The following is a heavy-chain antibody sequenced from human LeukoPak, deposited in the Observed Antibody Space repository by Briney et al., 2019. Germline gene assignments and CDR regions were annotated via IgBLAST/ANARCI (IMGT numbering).Heavy chain of an antibody. CDR2: IYYSGST. CDR1: GGSISSSNYY. V-gene: IGHV4-39*07. D-gene: IGHD3-22*01. CDR3: ATYYYDSSGHVFDY. J-gene: IGHJ4*02. Sequence: SETLSLTCTVSGGSISSSNYYWGWIRQPPGKGLEWIGSIYYSGSTYYNPSLKSRVTILVDTSKNQFSLKVTSVTAADTAVYYCATYYYDSSGHVFDYWGQGTLVTVSS.